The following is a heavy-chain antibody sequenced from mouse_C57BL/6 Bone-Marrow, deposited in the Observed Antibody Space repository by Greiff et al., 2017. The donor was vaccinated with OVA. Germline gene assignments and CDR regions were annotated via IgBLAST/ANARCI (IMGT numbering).Heavy chain of an antibody. V-gene: IGHV1-81*01. Sequence: VQLQQSGAELARPGASVTLSCKASGYTFTSYGISWVKQRTGQGLEWIGEIYPRSGNTYYNEKFNGKVTLTADKSSSTAYMELRSLTSEDAAVYFCARYYYGSLWYFDVWGTGTTVTVSS. CDR1: GYTFTSYG. CDR2: IYPRSGNT. CDR3: ARYYYGSLWYFDV. D-gene: IGHD1-1*01. J-gene: IGHJ1*03.